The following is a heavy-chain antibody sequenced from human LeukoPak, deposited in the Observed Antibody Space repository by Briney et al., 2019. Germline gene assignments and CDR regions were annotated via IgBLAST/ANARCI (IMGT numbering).Heavy chain of an antibody. Sequence: PSETLSLTCTVSGGSISSSSYYWGWIRQPPGKGLEWIGSIYYSGSTYYNPSLKSRVTISVDTSKNQFSLKLSSVTAADTAVYYCWSRDYFYMDVWGKGTTVTVSS. D-gene: IGHD6-6*01. CDR3: WSRDYFYMDV. CDR1: GGSISSSSYY. CDR2: IYYSGST. J-gene: IGHJ6*03. V-gene: IGHV4-39*01.